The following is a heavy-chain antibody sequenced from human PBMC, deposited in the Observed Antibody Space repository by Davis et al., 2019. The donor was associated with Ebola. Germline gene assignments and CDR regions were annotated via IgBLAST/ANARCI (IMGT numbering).Heavy chain of an antibody. CDR1: GVSTNSSNYY. D-gene: IGHD3-3*01. Sequence: ETLSLTCTVSGVSTNSSNYYWGWIRQPPGKGLEWIGSLYYSGTTYYNPSLKSRVTMSVDTSKNQFSLKLSSVTATDTAVYYCARHRTDLWSNYYDSFDYWGQGTLVTVSS. V-gene: IGHV4-39*01. J-gene: IGHJ4*02. CDR2: LYYSGTT. CDR3: ARHRTDLWSNYYDSFDY.